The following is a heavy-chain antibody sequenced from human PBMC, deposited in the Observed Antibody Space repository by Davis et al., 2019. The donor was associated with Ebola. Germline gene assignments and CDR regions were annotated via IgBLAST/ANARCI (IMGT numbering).Heavy chain of an antibody. CDR3: ASRRRYSSSWSDAFDI. D-gene: IGHD6-13*01. V-gene: IGHV4-4*02. CDR2: IYHSGRT. CDR1: GGSISSSNW. J-gene: IGHJ3*02. Sequence: MPSETLSLTCAVSGGSISSSNWWSWVRQPPGKGLEWIGEIYHSGRTNYNPSLKSRVTISVDKSKNQFSLKLSSVTAADTAVYYCASRRRYSSSWSDAFDIWGQGTMVTVSS.